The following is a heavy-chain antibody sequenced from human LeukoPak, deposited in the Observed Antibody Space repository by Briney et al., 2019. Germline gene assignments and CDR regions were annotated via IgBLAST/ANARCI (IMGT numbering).Heavy chain of an antibody. J-gene: IGHJ4*02. CDR2: IYRDGTT. CDR3: AAQVEMATILSY. V-gene: IGHV3-66*01. D-gene: IGHD5-24*01. Sequence: GGSLRLSCAASGLTVSNTYMSWVRQAPGRGLEWVSVIYRDGTTSYAGSVKGRFTISRDNSKSTLYLQMNSLRAEDTAVYYCAAQVEMATILSYWGQRTLVTVSS. CDR1: GLTVSNTY.